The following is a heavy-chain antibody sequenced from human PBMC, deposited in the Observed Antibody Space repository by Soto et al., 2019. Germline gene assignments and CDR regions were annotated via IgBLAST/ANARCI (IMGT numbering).Heavy chain of an antibody. V-gene: IGHV4-59*08. J-gene: IGHJ5*02. CDR3: ARLRYSGSYWFDP. Sequence: SETLSLTCTVSGGSISSYYWSWIRQPPGKGLEWIGYIYYSGSTNYNPSLKSRVTISVDTSKNQFSLKLSSVTAADTAVYYCARLRYSGSYWFDPWGQGTLVTVSS. D-gene: IGHD1-26*01. CDR2: IYYSGST. CDR1: GGSISSYY.